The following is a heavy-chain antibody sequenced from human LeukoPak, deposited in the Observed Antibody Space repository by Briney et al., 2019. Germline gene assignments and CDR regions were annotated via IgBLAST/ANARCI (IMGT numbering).Heavy chain of an antibody. V-gene: IGHV5-51*01. CDR3: ARVYCSGGSCSEIDAFDI. J-gene: IGHJ3*02. CDR1: GYSFTSYW. Sequence: GESLKISCKGSGYSFTSYWIGWVRQMPGKGLEWMGIIYPGDSDTRYSPSLQGQVTISADKSISTAYLQWSSLKASDTAMYYCARVYCSGGSCSEIDAFDIWGQGTMVTVSS. D-gene: IGHD2-15*01. CDR2: IYPGDSDT.